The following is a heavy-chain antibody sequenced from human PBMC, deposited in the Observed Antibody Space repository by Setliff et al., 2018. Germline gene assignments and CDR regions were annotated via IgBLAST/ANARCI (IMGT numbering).Heavy chain of an antibody. D-gene: IGHD1-26*01. V-gene: IGHV4-4*07. Sequence: SETLSLTCTVSGGSVSNYYWTWIRQSAGKGLEWIGSVYHSGKTYYNPSLKSRVTMSADTSKNQISLMLRSMTAADTAVYYCAREKSGAGLLDAFDIWGQGTMVTVSS. CDR1: GGSVSNYY. CDR3: AREKSGAGLLDAFDI. J-gene: IGHJ3*02. CDR2: VYHSGKT.